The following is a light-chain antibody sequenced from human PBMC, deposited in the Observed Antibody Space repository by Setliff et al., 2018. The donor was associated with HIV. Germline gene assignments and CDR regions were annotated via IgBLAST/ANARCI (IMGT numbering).Light chain of an antibody. CDR1: QNITSA. J-gene: IGKJ4*01. Sequence: IQLTQSPSSLSAFVGDSVNITCRASQNITSALVWYQQKPGGPPRLLIYDASTLETSVPSRFTGSGSGTEFTLSITGLQPEDFTTYYCQQFRSFRLTFGGGTKVDIK. CDR2: DAS. CDR3: QQFRSFRLT. V-gene: IGKV1-13*02.